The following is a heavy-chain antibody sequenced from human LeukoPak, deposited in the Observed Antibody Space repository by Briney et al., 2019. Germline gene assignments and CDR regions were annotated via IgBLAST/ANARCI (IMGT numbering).Heavy chain of an antibody. CDR3: AKVIHGGNIDMLFDY. J-gene: IGHJ4*02. D-gene: IGHD2-8*01. Sequence: GGSLRLSCAASGFTFRSYAMSWVRQAPGKGLEWVSAISGSGGSTYYADSVKGRFTISRDNSKNTLYLQMNSLRAEDTALYYCAKVIHGGNIDMLFDYWGQGALVTVSS. CDR1: GFTFRSYA. V-gene: IGHV3-23*01. CDR2: ISGSGGST.